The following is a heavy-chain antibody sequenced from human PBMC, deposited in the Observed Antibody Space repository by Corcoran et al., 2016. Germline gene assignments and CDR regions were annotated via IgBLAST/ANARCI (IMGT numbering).Heavy chain of an antibody. Sequence: QVQLQQWGAGLLKPSETLSLTCAVYGGSFSGYYWSWIRQPPWKGLEWIGEINHSGSTNYNPSLKSRVTISVDTSKKQFSLKLSSVTAADTAVYYCARVRGGSYYVWFDPWGQGTLVTVSS. CDR1: GGSFSGYY. CDR3: ARVRGGSYYVWFDP. CDR2: INHSGST. V-gene: IGHV4-34*01. D-gene: IGHD1-26*01. J-gene: IGHJ5*02.